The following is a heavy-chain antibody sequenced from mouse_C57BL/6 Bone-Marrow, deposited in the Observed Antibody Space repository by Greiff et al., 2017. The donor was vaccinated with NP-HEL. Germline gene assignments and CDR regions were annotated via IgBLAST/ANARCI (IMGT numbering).Heavy chain of an antibody. V-gene: IGHV5-6*01. CDR3: ARFPLYYYGSSPSYFDY. Sequence: EVKLMESGGDLVKPGGSLKLSCAASGFTFSSYGMSWVRQTPDKRLEWVATISSGGSYTYYPDSVKGRFTTSRDNAKKTLYLQMSSLKSEDTAMYYFARFPLYYYGSSPSYFDYWGQGTTLTVSS. D-gene: IGHD1-1*01. CDR2: ISSGGSYT. J-gene: IGHJ2*01. CDR1: GFTFSSYG.